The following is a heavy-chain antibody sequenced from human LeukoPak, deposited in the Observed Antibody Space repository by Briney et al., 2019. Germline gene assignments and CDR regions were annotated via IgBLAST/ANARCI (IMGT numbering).Heavy chain of an antibody. CDR2: IKSKTDGGAT. CDR3: TTLVGAPTY. J-gene: IGHJ4*02. CDR1: GFNFNYAW. D-gene: IGHD1-26*01. Sequence: PGGSLRLSCVASGFNFNYAWMTWVRQAPGKGPEWVGRIKSKTDGGATDYAAAVKGRFSISRDDSRSTVYLRMTSLKTEDTAVYFCTTLVGAPTYWGQGTLVTVSS. V-gene: IGHV3-15*01.